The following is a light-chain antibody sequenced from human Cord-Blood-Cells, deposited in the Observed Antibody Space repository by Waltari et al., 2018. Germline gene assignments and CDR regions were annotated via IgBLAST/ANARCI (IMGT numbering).Light chain of an antibody. CDR3: ASWDDSLSGPV. J-gene: IGLJ3*02. CDR2: RNN. V-gene: IGLV1-47*01. CDR1: SSNLASNY. Sequence: QSVLTPPPSASGTPGQRVTIPSSRSSSNLASNYVYWYQQPPGTAPKLLIYRNNQRPSGVPDRFSGSKSGTSASLTISGLRSEDEADYYCASWDDSLSGPVFGGGTKLTVL.